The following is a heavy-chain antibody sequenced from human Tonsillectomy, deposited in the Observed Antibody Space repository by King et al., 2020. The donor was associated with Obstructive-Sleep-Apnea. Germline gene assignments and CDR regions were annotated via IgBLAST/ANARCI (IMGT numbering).Heavy chain of an antibody. Sequence: VQLQQWGAGLLKPSETLSLTCAVFGGSFSDYYWSWIRQPPGKGLEWIGEINHSVSTNYNPSLKSRVTISADTSKNQFSLKLNSVTAADTAVYYCARGSGAAAINWFDPWGQGTLVTVSS. J-gene: IGHJ5*02. V-gene: IGHV4-34*01. CDR3: ARGSGAAAINWFDP. CDR1: GGSFSDYY. D-gene: IGHD6-13*01. CDR2: INHSVST.